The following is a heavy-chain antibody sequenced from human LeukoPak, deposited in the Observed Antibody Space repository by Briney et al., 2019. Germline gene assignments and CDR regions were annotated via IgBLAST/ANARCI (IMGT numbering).Heavy chain of an antibody. CDR2: ISYDGSNK. Sequence: GGSLRLSCAASGFTFSSYAMHWVRQAPGKGLEWVAVISYDGSNKYYADSAKGRFTISRDNSKNTLYLQMNGLRAEDTAVYYCAKGSDEAPRGNWFDPWGQGTLVTVSS. D-gene: IGHD3-16*01. CDR3: AKGSDEAPRGNWFDP. V-gene: IGHV3-30-3*01. CDR1: GFTFSSYA. J-gene: IGHJ5*02.